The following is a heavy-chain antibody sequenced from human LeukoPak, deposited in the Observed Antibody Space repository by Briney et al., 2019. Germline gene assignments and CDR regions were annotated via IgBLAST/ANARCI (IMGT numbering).Heavy chain of an antibody. D-gene: IGHD2-2*01. CDR3: ARGHPSDIVVVPAADHNHGFDI. V-gene: IGHV4-34*01. J-gene: IGHJ3*02. Sequence: PSETLSLTCAVYGGSFSGHYWSWIRQPPGKGLEWIGEINHSGSTNYNPSLKSRVTISVDTSKNQFSLKLSSVIAADTAVYYCARGHPSDIVVVPAADHNHGFDIWGQGPMVTVSS. CDR1: GGSFSGHY. CDR2: INHSGST.